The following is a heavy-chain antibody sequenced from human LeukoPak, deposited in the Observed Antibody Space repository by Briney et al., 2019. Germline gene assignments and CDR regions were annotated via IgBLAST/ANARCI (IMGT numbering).Heavy chain of an antibody. CDR1: LGTFSPYA. J-gene: IGHJ4*02. CDR3: ARDEDGSGYDFGY. CDR2: IIPIFGTA. Sequence: PVKVSCKASLGTFSPYAISWVRQAPGQGLEWMGGIIPIFGTANYAQKFQGRVTITADESTSTAYMELSSLRSEDTAVYYCARDEDGSGYDFGYWGQGTLVTVSS. D-gene: IGHD5-12*01. V-gene: IGHV1-69*13.